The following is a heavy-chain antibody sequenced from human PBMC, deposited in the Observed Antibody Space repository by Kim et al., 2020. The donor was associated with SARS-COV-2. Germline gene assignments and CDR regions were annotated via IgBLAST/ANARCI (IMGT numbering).Heavy chain of an antibody. CDR3: AHQYSSLHGMDV. D-gene: IGHD6-6*01. Sequence: RYSPSLKSRLTITKDTSKNQVVLTMTNMDPVDTATYYCAHQYSSLHGMDVWGQGTTVTVSS. J-gene: IGHJ6*02. V-gene: IGHV2-5*01.